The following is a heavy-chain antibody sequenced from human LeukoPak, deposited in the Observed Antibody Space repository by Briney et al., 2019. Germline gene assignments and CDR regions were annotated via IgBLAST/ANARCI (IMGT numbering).Heavy chain of an antibody. CDR1: GFTFSSYE. CDR3: ARGFVRGVSLFDY. CDR2: ISSSGSTI. J-gene: IGHJ4*02. D-gene: IGHD3-10*01. V-gene: IGHV3-48*03. Sequence: GGSLRLSCAASGFTFSSYEMNWVRQAPGKGLEWVSYISSSGSTIYYADSVKGRFTISRDNAKNSLYLQMNSLRAEDTAVYYCARGFVRGVSLFDYWGQGTLVTVSS.